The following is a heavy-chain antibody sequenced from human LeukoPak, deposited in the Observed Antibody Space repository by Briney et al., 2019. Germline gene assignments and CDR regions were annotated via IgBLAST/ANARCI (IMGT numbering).Heavy chain of an antibody. V-gene: IGHV3-7*01. Sequence: GGSLRLSCAASGFTFSYFWMSWVRQAPGKGLEWVANINPDGSEKNYVDSVKGRFTISRDSAKNSVYLQMDRLRAEDTAIYYCARCSGWAFKNWGQGNLVTVSS. D-gene: IGHD6-19*01. J-gene: IGHJ4*02. CDR1: GFTFSYFW. CDR2: INPDGSEK. CDR3: ARCSGWAFKN.